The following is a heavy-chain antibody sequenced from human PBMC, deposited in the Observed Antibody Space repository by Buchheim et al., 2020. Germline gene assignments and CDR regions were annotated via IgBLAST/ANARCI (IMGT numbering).Heavy chain of an antibody. Sequence: QVPLVQSGAEVRKPGSSVKVSCKASGGTFSSYAISWVRQAPGQGLEWMGGIIPIFGTANYAQKFQGRVTITADESTSTAYMELSSLRSEDTAVYYCASVKWDYYDSSGYNDAFDIWGQGT. V-gene: IGHV1-69*01. CDR2: IIPIFGTA. CDR1: GGTFSSYA. J-gene: IGHJ3*02. D-gene: IGHD3-22*01. CDR3: ASVKWDYYDSSGYNDAFDI.